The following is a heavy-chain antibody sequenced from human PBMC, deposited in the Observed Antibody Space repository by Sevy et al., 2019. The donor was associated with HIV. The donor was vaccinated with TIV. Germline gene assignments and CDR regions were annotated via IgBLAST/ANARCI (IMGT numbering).Heavy chain of an antibody. V-gene: IGHV4-39*01. CDR1: GASISSSGYY. J-gene: IGHJ4*02. D-gene: IGHD3-10*01. Sequence: SETLSLTCTVSGASISSSGYYWGWIRQPPGKGLEWIATINYNGITFYYPSLKSRITISAGTSRNQFSLDLKSVTAADTAIYYCAGPILTYNNGWSYYDYWGQGTVVTVSS. CDR3: AGPILTYNNGWSYYDY. CDR2: INYNGIT.